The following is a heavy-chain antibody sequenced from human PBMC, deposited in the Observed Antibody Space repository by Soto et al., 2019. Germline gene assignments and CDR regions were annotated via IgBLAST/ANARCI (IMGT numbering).Heavy chain of an antibody. J-gene: IGHJ3*02. CDR1: GYTFTVYY. CDR3: ARGYRSGGSCYLEDAFDI. Sequence: ASVKVSCKASGYTFTVYYMHWVRQAPGQGLEWMGWINPNSGGTNYAQKFQGWVTMTRDTSISTAYMELSRLRSDDTAVYYCARGYRSGGSCYLEDAFDIWGQGTMVTVS. V-gene: IGHV1-2*04. D-gene: IGHD2-15*01. CDR2: INPNSGGT.